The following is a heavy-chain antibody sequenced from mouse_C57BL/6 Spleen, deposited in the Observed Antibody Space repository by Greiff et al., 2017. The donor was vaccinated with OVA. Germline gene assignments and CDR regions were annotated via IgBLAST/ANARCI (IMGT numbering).Heavy chain of an antibody. CDR3: ALTTVVAYDY. V-gene: IGHV5-6*01. J-gene: IGHJ2*01. CDR2: ISSGGSYT. CDR1: GFTFSSYG. D-gene: IGHD1-1*01. Sequence: EVQRVESGGDLVKPGGSLILSCAASGFTFSSYGMSWVRQTPDKRLEWVATISSGGSYTYYPDSVKGRFTISRDNAKNTLYLQMSSLKSEDTAMYYCALTTVVAYDYWGQGTTLTVSS.